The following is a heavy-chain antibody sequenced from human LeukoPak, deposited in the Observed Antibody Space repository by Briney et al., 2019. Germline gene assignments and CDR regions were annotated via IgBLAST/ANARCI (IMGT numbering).Heavy chain of an antibody. J-gene: IGHJ4*02. D-gene: IGHD5-18*01. V-gene: IGHV3-74*01. CDR1: GFTFSSYW. CDR2: INSDGSST. Sequence: QPGGSLRLSCAASGFTFSSYWMHWVRQAPGKGLVWVSRINSDGSSTSYADSVKGRFTISRDNAKNSLYLQMNSLRAEDTAVYYCARGGNTAMDPGNYWGQGTLVTVSS. CDR3: ARGGNTAMDPGNY.